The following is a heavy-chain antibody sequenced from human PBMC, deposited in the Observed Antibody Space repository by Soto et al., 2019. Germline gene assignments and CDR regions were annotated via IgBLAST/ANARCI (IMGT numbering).Heavy chain of an antibody. J-gene: IGHJ5*02. CDR2: IRRHTSVT. V-gene: IGHV3-48*01. D-gene: IGHD3-22*01. CDR3: GQFADSGYYTVDR. CDR1: GLTLSTSS. Sequence: EVQLVESGGMLVQPGGSLRLSCAASGLTLSTSSMNWVRQAPGKGLEGISYIRRHTSVTAYADSVKGRFTISRDSAKNSLYLQMDSLRVEDTAVYYCGQFADSGYYTVDRWGQGTLVTVSS.